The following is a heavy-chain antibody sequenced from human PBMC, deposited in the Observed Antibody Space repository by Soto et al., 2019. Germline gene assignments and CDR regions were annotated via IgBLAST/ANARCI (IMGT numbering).Heavy chain of an antibody. CDR3: ARHRARNWFDP. Sequence: SETLSLTCAVYDGYFSDYYWIWIRQPPGMGLQYIGEVTHSGSSNYNPSLKSRVTISVDTSKNQFSLKLSSVTAADTAVVYCARHRARNWFDPWGQGTRVTVS. CDR1: DGYFSDYY. D-gene: IGHD6-6*01. V-gene: IGHV4-34*01. CDR2: VTHSGSS. J-gene: IGHJ5*02.